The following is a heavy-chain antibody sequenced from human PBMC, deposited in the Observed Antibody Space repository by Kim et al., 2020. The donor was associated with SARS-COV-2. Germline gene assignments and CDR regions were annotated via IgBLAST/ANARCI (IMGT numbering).Heavy chain of an antibody. V-gene: IGHV1-18*01. J-gene: IGHJ4*02. D-gene: IGHD6-13*01. CDR3: ARVGSSSRPFDY. Sequence: TNAKKRQGRVTMNPDTSASTYYMELRGLRSDDTAVYYCARVGSSSRPFDYWGQGTLVTVSS.